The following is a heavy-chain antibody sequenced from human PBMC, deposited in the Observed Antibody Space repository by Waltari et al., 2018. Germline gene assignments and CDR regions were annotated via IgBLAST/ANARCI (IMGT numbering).Heavy chain of an antibody. D-gene: IGHD2-21*01. V-gene: IGHV4-4*07. Sequence: QVQLQESGPGLVKTSETLSLTCSVSGGSISLWFWSWIRQPAGKGLEGLEWIGRIFSSGGTNYNPSIKSRVTIAMDTSKNQISRKLSSVTAADTAVYYCVTGGGDFDHWGRGILVLVSS. CDR3: VTGGGDFDH. J-gene: IGHJ4*02. CDR2: IFSSGGT. CDR1: GGSISLWF.